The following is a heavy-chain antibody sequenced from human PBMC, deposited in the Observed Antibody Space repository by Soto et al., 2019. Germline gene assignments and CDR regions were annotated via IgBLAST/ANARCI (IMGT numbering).Heavy chain of an antibody. CDR1: GYSFTSYW. CDR3: ATPTRTGSRRGFDI. Sequence: PGESLKISCKASGYSFTSYWIGWVRQIPGKGLEWMGIIYPSDSDTRYGPSFQGQVTISADKSISTAYPQWNSLKASDTAMYYCATPTRTGSRRGFDIWGQGTMVTVSS. J-gene: IGHJ3*02. V-gene: IGHV5-51*01. CDR2: IYPSDSDT.